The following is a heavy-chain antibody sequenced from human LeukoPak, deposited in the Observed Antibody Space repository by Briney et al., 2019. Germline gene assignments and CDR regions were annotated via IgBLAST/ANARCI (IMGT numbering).Heavy chain of an antibody. Sequence: SVKVSCKASGGTVSSYAISWVRQAPGQGLEWMGRIIPIFGTANYAQKFQGRVTITTDESTSTAYMELSSLRSEDTAVYYCASYYDSSGYYYGPFDYWGQGTLVTVSS. CDR2: IIPIFGTA. CDR3: ASYYDSSGYYYGPFDY. D-gene: IGHD3-22*01. V-gene: IGHV1-69*05. CDR1: GGTVSSYA. J-gene: IGHJ4*02.